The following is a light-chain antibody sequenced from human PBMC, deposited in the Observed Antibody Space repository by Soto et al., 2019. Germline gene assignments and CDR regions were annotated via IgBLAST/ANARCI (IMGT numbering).Light chain of an antibody. CDR3: AAWDDSLSGVV. Sequence: QSVLTQPPSASGTPGQRVTISCSGSISNLGSNFIHWYQQLPGAAPKLLISRNNERPSGVPDRFSGSKSGTSASLAISGLRSEDEADYHCAAWDDSLSGVVFGGGTQLTVL. CDR1: ISNLGSNF. CDR2: RNN. V-gene: IGLV1-47*01. J-gene: IGLJ3*02.